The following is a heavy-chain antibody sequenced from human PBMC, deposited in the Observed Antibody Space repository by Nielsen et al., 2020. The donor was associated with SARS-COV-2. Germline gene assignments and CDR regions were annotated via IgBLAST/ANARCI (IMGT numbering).Heavy chain of an antibody. Sequence: RQAPGKGLEWIGYIYYSGSTNYNPSLKSRVTISVDTSKNQFSLKLSSVTAADTAVYYCARHISDRRDPSVRYYYYYGMDVWGQGTTVTVSS. CDR2: IYYSGST. J-gene: IGHJ6*02. CDR3: ARHISDRRDPSVRYYYYYGMDV. D-gene: IGHD6-6*01. V-gene: IGHV4-59*08.